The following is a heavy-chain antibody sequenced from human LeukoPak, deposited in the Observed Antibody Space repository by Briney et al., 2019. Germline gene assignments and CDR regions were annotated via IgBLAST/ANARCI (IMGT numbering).Heavy chain of an antibody. CDR1: GFSFSGYA. V-gene: IGHV3-23*01. CDR2: ISSSGGST. CDR3: AKSAYDRSGYYR. Sequence: GRSLGLSCAASGFSFSGYAMSWVRQAPGKGLEWVSIISSSGGSTNYTESVKGRFTISRDNSKNTLYLQMNSLRVEDTAMYYCAKSAYDRSGYYRWGQGTLVTVSS. D-gene: IGHD3-22*01. J-gene: IGHJ4*02.